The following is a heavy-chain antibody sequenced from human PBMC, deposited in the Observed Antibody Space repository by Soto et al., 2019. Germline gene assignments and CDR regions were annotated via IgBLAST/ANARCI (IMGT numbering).Heavy chain of an antibody. V-gene: IGHV1-69*13. D-gene: IGHD2-8*01. CDR3: ARDCTNGVCPYDY. Sequence: SVKVSCKASGGTFSSYAISWVRQAPGQGLEWMGGIIPIFGTANYAQKFQGRVTITADESTSTAYMELSSLRSEDTAVYYCARDCTNGVCPYDYWGQGTLVTVSS. J-gene: IGHJ4*02. CDR1: GGTFSSYA. CDR2: IIPIFGTA.